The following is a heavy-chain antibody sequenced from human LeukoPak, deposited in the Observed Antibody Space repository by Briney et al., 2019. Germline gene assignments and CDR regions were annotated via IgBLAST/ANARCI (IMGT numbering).Heavy chain of an antibody. J-gene: IGHJ6*02. CDR3: ALDYYYYGMDV. V-gene: IGHV4-34*01. CDR1: GGSFSGYY. CDR2: IDHSGST. D-gene: IGHD1-1*01. Sequence: SETLSLTCAVYGGSFSGYYWSWIRQPPGKGLEWIGEIDHSGSTNYNPSLKSRVTISVDTSKNQFSLKPSSVTAADTAVYYCALDYYYYGMDVWGQGTTVTVSS.